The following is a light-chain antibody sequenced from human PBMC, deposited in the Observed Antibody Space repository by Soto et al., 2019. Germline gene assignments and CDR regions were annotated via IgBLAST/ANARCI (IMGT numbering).Light chain of an antibody. V-gene: IGLV1-44*01. CDR3: AAWDGSLRGYV. Sequence: QSVLTQPPSTSGTPGQRVTISCSGSSSNIGSNTVNWYQHLPGTAPKLLIYSNNQRPSGVPDRFSGSKSGTSASLAVSGLQSEDEADYYRAAWDGSLRGYVFGTGTKVAVL. J-gene: IGLJ1*01. CDR2: SNN. CDR1: SSNIGSNT.